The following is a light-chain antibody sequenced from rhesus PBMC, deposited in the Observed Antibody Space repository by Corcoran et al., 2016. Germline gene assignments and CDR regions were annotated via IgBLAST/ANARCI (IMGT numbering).Light chain of an antibody. CDR1: QSVSSY. CDR2: GAS. CDR3: LQSSNWPHLT. J-gene: IGKJ4*01. Sequence: EIVMTQSPATLALSPGERATLSCRASQSVSSYLAWYQQKPGQAPRLLISGASSRATGIPDRFSGRGAGTEFTLPISSREPEDVGVYFCLQSSNWPHLTFGGGTKVEIK. V-gene: IGKV3-24*04.